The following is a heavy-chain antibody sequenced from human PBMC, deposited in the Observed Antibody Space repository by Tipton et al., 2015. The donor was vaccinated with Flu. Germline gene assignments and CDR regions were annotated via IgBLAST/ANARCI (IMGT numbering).Heavy chain of an antibody. D-gene: IGHD3-3*01. V-gene: IGHV4-38-2*02. Sequence: LRLSCTVSDYSISSGYYWGWIRQSPGKGLEWIGSIFHRGTTSYNPSLQSRVTISADKSKNQFSLKMTSVTATDTAVYFCVRSTGDDFWSAYFPFDTWGQGILVTVSS. J-gene: IGHJ4*02. CDR2: IFHRGTT. CDR3: VRSTGDDFWSAYFPFDT. CDR1: DYSISSGYY.